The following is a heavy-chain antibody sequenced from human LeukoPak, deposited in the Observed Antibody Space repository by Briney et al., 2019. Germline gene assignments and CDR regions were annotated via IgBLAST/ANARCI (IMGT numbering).Heavy chain of an antibody. J-gene: IGHJ4*02. D-gene: IGHD1-26*01. CDR2: ISWNSGSI. Sequence: GGSPRLSCAASGFTFDDYAMHWVRQAPGKGLEWVSGISWNSGSIGYADSVKGRFTISRDNTKNSLYLQMNSLRAEDMALYYCAKDIQWELLAASFFVDYWGQGTLVTVSS. V-gene: IGHV3-9*03. CDR3: AKDIQWELLAASFFVDY. CDR1: GFTFDDYA.